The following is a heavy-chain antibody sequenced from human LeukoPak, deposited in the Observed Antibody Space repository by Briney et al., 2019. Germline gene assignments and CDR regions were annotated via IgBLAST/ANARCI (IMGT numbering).Heavy chain of an antibody. D-gene: IGHD6-19*01. V-gene: IGHV4-4*07. Sequence: SETLSLTCTVSGGSISTYYWSWIRQSAGKGLEWIGRIHTSRSTNYNPSLKSRVTMSVDTPKNQFSLKVSSVTAADTGVYYCARAPEFSSGWLLDCWGQGSLVTVSS. CDR3: ARAPEFSSGWLLDC. J-gene: IGHJ4*02. CDR1: GGSISTYY. CDR2: IHTSRST.